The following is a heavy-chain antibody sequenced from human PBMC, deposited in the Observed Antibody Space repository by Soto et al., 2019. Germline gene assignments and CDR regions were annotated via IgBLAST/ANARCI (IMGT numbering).Heavy chain of an antibody. CDR1: GFTFSSYW. CDR3: ARYPPPSVLRYFDWLGYGMDV. J-gene: IGHJ6*02. CDR2: INSDGSST. V-gene: IGHV3-74*01. D-gene: IGHD3-9*01. Sequence: GGSLRLSCAASGFTFSSYWMHWVRQAPGKGLVWVSRINSDGSSTSYADSVKGRFTISRDNAKNTLYLQMNSLRAEDTAVYYCARYPPPSVLRYFDWLGYGMDVWGQGTTVTVSS.